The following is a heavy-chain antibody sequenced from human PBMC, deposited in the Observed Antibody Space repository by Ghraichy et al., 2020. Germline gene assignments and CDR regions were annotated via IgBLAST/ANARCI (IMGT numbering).Heavy chain of an antibody. CDR2: INPSGGST. D-gene: IGHD3-22*01. CDR1: GYTFTSYY. V-gene: IGHV1-46*01. Sequence: ASVKVSCKASGYTFTSYYMHWVRQAPGQGLEWMGIINPSGGSTSYAQKFQGRVTMTRDTSTSTVYMELSSLRSEDTAVYYCARVLDSSGYPPLYYYGMDVWGQGTTVTVSS. J-gene: IGHJ6*02. CDR3: ARVLDSSGYPPLYYYGMDV.